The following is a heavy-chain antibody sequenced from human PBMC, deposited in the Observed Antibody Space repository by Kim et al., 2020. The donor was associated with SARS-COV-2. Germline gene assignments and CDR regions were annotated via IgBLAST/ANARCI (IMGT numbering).Heavy chain of an antibody. CDR3: ACGEQQLDGSYYCYYYGMGV. V-gene: IGHV4-31*03. CDR1: GGSISSGGYY. Sequence: SETLSLTCTVSGGSISSGGYYWSWIRQHPGKGLEWIGYIYYSGSTYYNPSLKSRVTISVDTSRNQFSLKLSSVTAADTAVYYCACGEQQLDGSYYCYYYGMGVWGQRATGTVSS. CDR2: IYYSGST. J-gene: IGHJ6*02. D-gene: IGHD6-13*01.